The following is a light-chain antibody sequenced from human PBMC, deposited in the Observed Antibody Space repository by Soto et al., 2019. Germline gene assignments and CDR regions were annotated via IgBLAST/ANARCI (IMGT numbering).Light chain of an antibody. CDR1: SSDVGFYNY. V-gene: IGLV2-14*01. CDR2: EVS. J-gene: IGLJ2*01. CDR3: SSYTRRTTVV. Sequence: QSALTQPASVSGSPGQSITISCTGTSSDVGFYNYVSWYRQHPGTPPQLMVYEVSNRPSGVSNRFSGSKSGNTASLTISGPQAEDEADYYCSSYTRRTTVVFGGGTKLTVL.